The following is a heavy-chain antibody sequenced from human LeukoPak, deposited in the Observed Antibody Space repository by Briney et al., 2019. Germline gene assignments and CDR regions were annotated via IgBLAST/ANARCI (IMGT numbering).Heavy chain of an antibody. J-gene: IGHJ4*02. CDR2: IYYSGST. Sequence: SETLSLTCTVSGGSISSYYWSWIRQPPGKGLEWIGYIYYSGSTNYNPSLKSRVTISVDTSKNQFSLKLSSVTAADTAVYYCARGGDHSYGPPLDYWGQGTLVTVSS. D-gene: IGHD5-18*01. V-gene: IGHV4-59*01. CDR1: GGSISSYY. CDR3: ARGGDHSYGPPLDY.